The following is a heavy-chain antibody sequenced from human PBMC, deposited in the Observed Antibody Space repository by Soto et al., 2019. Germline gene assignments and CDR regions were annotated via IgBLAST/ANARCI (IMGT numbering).Heavy chain of an antibody. D-gene: IGHD2-21*02. V-gene: IGHV3-48*03. CDR3: ATEELCGADCYFFNH. CDR2: ISGSNNNI. Sequence: EVQLLETGGGSVHVGGSLRLSCAVSGFNLRNYEMNWVRQVPGKGLEWISKISGSNNNIYYADSVQGRFTISRDNANNVLFLQMNSLRAEDTATCQCATEELCGADCYFFNHWGQGTLVTVSS. J-gene: IGHJ4*02. CDR1: GFNLRNYE.